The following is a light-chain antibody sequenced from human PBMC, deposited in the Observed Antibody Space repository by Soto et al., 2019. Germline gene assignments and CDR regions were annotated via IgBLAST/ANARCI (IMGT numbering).Light chain of an antibody. CDR2: DVS. V-gene: IGLV2-14*01. CDR1: SSDVGGYNY. Sequence: QSVLTQPASVSGSPGQSITISCTGTSSDVGGYNYVSWYQQHPGKAPKLMIYDVSNRPSGVSNRFSGSKSGNTASLTISGLQAEDEVDYYCSSYTSISTPYVFGTGTKVTVL. CDR3: SSYTSISTPYV. J-gene: IGLJ1*01.